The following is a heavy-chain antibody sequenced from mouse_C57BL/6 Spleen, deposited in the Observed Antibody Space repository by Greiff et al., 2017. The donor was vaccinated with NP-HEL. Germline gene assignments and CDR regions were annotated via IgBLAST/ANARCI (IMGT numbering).Heavy chain of an antibody. CDR2: ISSGGDYI. D-gene: IGHD1-1*01. Sequence: EVKLMESGEGLVKPGGSLKLSCAASGFSFSSYAMSWVRQTPEKRLEWVAYISSGGDYIYYDDTVKGRFTFSRDNDRNTLYLQMNSLKSEDTAMYYCTSERNYDNSYVDAMDYWGQGTSVTVSS. J-gene: IGHJ4*01. CDR3: TSERNYDNSYVDAMDY. CDR1: GFSFSSYA. V-gene: IGHV5-9-1*02.